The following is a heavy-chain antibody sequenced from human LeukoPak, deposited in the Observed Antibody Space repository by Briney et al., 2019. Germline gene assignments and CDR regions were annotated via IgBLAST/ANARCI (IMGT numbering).Heavy chain of an antibody. D-gene: IGHD5-18*01. CDR3: AREGSAMAVDY. Sequence: SVKVSCKASGGTFSSYAISWVRQAPGQGLEWMRRIIPILGIANYAQKFQGRVTITADKSTSTAYMELSSLRSEDTAVYYCAREGSAMAVDYWGQGTLVTVSS. CDR1: GGTFSSYA. J-gene: IGHJ4*02. V-gene: IGHV1-69*04. CDR2: IIPILGIA.